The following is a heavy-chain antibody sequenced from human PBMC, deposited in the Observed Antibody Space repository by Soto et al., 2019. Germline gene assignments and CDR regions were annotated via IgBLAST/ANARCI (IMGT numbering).Heavy chain of an antibody. CDR1: GGTFSSYA. V-gene: IGHV1-69*01. CDR2: IIPIFGTA. CDR3: AREIAAAGTIHYYYGMDV. Sequence: QVQLMQSGAEVKKPGSSVKVSCKASGGTFSSYAISWVRQAPGQGLEWMGGIIPIFGTANYAQKFQGRVTITADESTSTAYMELSSLRSEDTAVYYCAREIAAAGTIHYYYGMDVWGQGTTVTVSS. D-gene: IGHD6-13*01. J-gene: IGHJ6*02.